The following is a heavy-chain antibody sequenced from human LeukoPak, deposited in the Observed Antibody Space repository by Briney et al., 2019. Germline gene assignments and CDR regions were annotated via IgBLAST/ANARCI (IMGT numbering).Heavy chain of an antibody. J-gene: IGHJ1*01. CDR1: GFTFSSYG. CDR3: AKEGYYDSSHFQH. V-gene: IGHV3-30*18. CDR2: ISYDGSNK. D-gene: IGHD3-22*01. Sequence: RGSLRLSCAASGFTFSSYGMHWVRQAPGKGLEWVAVISYDGSNKYYADSVKGRFTISRDNSKNTLYLQMNSLRAEDTAVYYCAKEGYYDSSHFQHWGQGTLVTVS.